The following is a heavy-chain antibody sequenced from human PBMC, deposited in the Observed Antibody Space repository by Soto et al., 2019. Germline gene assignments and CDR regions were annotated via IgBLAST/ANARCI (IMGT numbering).Heavy chain of an antibody. Sequence: PGASLTISCKGSGYTSTDYWIGWVRQLPGKGLEWMGIIYPGDSEIIYSPSFQCHVTITVDKSTSTAYLQCNTLKASDTAVNHCARALRSNYRDPGASCYCYNSRGCCGKGNTGTVSS. CDR3: ARALRSNYRDPGASCYCYNSRGC. J-gene: IGHJ6*01. CDR2: IYPGDSEI. V-gene: IGHV5-51*01. CDR1: GYTSTDYW. D-gene: IGHD4-4*01.